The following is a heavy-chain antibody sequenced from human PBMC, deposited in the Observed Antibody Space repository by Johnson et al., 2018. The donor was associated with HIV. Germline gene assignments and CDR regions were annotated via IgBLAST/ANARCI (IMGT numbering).Heavy chain of an antibody. J-gene: IGHJ3*02. CDR2: IRYDGSST. CDR3: AKDRWDLPHAFNI. V-gene: IGHV3-30*02. CDR1: GFTFSNYA. D-gene: IGHD1-26*01. Sequence: QVQLVESGGGVVQPGRSLRLSCAASGFTFSNYAMDWVRQAPGKGLEWVAFIRYDGSSTYYGDSVKGRFTISRDNSKNTLYLQMNSLRAEDTALYYCAKDRWDLPHAFNIWGRGTMVIVSS.